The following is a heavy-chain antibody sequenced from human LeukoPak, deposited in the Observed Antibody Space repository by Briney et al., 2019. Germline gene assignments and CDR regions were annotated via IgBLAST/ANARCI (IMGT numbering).Heavy chain of an antibody. V-gene: IGHV4-59*01. CDR2: IYYTGNT. CDR1: GGSISGYF. D-gene: IGHD2-15*01. Sequence: SETLSLTCTVSGGSISGYFWTWIRQPPGKGLEWVGYIYYTGNTNYNPSLKSRVTISIDTSKDHFSLNVNSVTAADAAVYYCVRSKSGAYGWFDPWGPGTLVTVSS. CDR3: VRSKSGAYGWFDP. J-gene: IGHJ5*02.